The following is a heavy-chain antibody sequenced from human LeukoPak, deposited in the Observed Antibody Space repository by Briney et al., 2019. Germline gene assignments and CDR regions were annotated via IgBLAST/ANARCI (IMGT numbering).Heavy chain of an antibody. V-gene: IGHV4-34*01. CDR2: VSHSGYT. Sequence: PSETLSLTCDVSGVSFSTYYWSWIRQSPEKGLERIGEVSHSGYTNYNPSLKGRVTISVDTSKNQFSLKLSSVTAADTAVYYCARQLYGSDYWGQGTLVTVSS. J-gene: IGHJ4*02. D-gene: IGHD4-17*01. CDR1: GVSFSTYY. CDR3: ARQLYGSDY.